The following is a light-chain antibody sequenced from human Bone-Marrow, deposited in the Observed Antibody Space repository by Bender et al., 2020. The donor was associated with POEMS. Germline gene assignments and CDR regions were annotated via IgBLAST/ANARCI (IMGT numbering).Light chain of an antibody. J-gene: IGLJ1*01. V-gene: IGLV2-14*02. CDR2: DVS. CDR3: TSYTSSSKYV. CDR1: SSDVGSYNL. Sequence: QSALTQPASVSGSPGQSITISCTGTSSDVGSYNLVSWYQQHPGKAPELMIYDVSNRPSGVSNRFSGSKSGNTASLTISGLQAEDEADYYCTSYTSSSKYVFGSGTKVTVL.